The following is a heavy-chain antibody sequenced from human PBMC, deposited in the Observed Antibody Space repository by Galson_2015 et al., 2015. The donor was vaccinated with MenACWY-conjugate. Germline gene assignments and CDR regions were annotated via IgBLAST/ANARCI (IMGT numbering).Heavy chain of an antibody. J-gene: IGHJ1*01. D-gene: IGHD6-19*01. CDR2: ISGSGDTT. CDR1: GFTFSTYA. Sequence: SLRLSCAASGFTFSTYAINWVRQAPGKGLEWVAGISGSGDTTYYADSVKGRFTVSRDNSKYTLYLQMNILRAEDTALYYCAKAIAVAGPAKYFQHWGQGTLVTVSS. V-gene: IGHV3-23*01. CDR3: AKAIAVAGPAKYFQH.